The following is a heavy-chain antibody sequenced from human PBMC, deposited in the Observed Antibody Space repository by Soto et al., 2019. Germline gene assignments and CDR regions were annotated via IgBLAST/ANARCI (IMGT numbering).Heavy chain of an antibody. J-gene: IGHJ4*02. V-gene: IGHV4-59*08. CDR1: GGSISSYY. D-gene: IGHD2-2*01. CDR3: ARHVVPAANYFAY. CDR2: IYYSGST. Sequence: SETLSLTCTVAGGSISSYYWSWIRQPPGKGLEWIGYIYYSGSTNYNPSLKSRVTISVDTSKNQFSLKLSSVTVADTAVYYCARHVVPAANYFAYWGQGTLVTVSS.